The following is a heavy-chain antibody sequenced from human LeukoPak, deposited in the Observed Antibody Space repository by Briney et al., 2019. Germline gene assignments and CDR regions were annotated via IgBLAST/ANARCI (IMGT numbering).Heavy chain of an antibody. CDR3: ARPQWSDNDAFDI. Sequence: GGSLRLSCAASGFTFSSYLMHWVRQAPGKGLVWVSRINSDGTSTSYEDSVKGRFTISRDNAKNSLYLQMNSLRAEDTAVYYCARPQWSDNDAFDIWGQGTMVTVSS. J-gene: IGHJ3*02. CDR2: INSDGTST. D-gene: IGHD2-8*01. V-gene: IGHV3-74*01. CDR1: GFTFSSYL.